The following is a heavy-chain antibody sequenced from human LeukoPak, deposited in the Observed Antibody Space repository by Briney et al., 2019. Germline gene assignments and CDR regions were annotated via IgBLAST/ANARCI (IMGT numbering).Heavy chain of an antibody. CDR2: IYYSGST. V-gene: IGHV4-59*01. CDR3: ARGDVDTAMVIGY. CDR1: GGSISSYY. D-gene: IGHD5-18*01. J-gene: IGHJ4*02. Sequence: SETLSLTCTVSGGSISSYYWSWIRQPPGKGLEWIGYIYYSGSTNYNPSLKSRVIISVDTSKNQFSLKLSSVTAADTAVYYCARGDVDTAMVIGYWGQGTLVTVSS.